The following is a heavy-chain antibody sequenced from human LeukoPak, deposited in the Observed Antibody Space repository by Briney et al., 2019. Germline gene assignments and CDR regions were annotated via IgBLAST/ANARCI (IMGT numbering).Heavy chain of an antibody. CDR3: ARGRYNWNDGPGWFDP. CDR1: GYTFTGYY. Sequence: ASXXVSCKASGYTFTGYYMHWVRQAAGQGGEWMGRINPNSGGRKYAQKFQGRVTITREKSSRTDYMEVRRLRCDGPGVYYCARGRYNWNDGPGWFDPWGQGTLVTVSS. D-gene: IGHD1-1*01. CDR2: INPNSGGR. V-gene: IGHV1-2*01. J-gene: IGHJ5*02.